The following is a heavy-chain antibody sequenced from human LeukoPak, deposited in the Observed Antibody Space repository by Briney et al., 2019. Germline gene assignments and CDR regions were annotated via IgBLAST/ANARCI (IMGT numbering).Heavy chain of an antibody. Sequence: SETLSLTCTVSGGSISSSSYYWGWIRQPPGKGLEWIGSIYYSGSTYYNPSLKSRVTISVDTSKNQFSLKLSSVTAADTAVYYCARAKRPTFITEYYFDYWGQGTLVTVSS. CDR1: GGSISSSSYY. CDR3: ARAKRPTFITEYYFDY. CDR2: IYYSGST. J-gene: IGHJ4*02. V-gene: IGHV4-39*07. D-gene: IGHD1-20*01.